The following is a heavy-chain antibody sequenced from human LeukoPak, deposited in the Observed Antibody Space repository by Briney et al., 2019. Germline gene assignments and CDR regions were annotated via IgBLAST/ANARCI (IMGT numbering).Heavy chain of an antibody. CDR1: GYTFTGYY. J-gene: IGHJ4*02. D-gene: IGHD4-23*01. CDR2: INPNSGGT. V-gene: IGHV1-2*02. Sequence: GASVKVSCKASGYTFTGYYMHWVRQAPGQGLEWMGWINPNSGGTNYAQKFQGRVTMTRDTSISTAYMELSRLRSDDTAVYYCARDYGGNSGADYWGQETLVTVSS. CDR3: ARDYGGNSGADY.